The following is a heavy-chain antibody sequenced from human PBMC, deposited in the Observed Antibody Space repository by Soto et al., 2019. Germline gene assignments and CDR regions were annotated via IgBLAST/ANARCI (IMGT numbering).Heavy chain of an antibody. CDR1: GGSISSSNW. CDR3: ARDYMVRGVMRWFDP. V-gene: IGHV4-4*02. Sequence: QVQLQESGPGLVKPSGTLSLTCAVSGGSISSSNWWSWVRQPPGKGLEWIGEIYHSGSTNYTPSLQSRVTMSVDKSKNQFSLKLSSVTAADTAVYYCARDYMVRGVMRWFDPWGQGTLVTVSS. D-gene: IGHD3-10*01. J-gene: IGHJ5*02. CDR2: IYHSGST.